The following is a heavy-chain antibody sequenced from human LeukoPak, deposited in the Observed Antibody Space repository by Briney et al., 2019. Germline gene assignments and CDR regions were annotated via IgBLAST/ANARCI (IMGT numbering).Heavy chain of an antibody. CDR2: IKQDGSVE. J-gene: IGHJ4*02. D-gene: IGHD5-18*01. Sequence: GGSLRLFCAASGFTFENYWMSWVRQAPGKGPEWVANIKQDGSVEHYLDSVKGRFTISRDNAKNSLILQMNSLRAEDTAVYYCARWAGVTDYWGQGTLVTVSS. V-gene: IGHV3-7*01. CDR1: GFTFENYW. CDR3: ARWAGVTDY.